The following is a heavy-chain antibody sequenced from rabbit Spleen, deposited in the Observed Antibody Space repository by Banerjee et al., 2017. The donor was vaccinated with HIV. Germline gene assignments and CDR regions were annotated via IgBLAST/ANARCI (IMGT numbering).Heavy chain of an antibody. CDR1: GFSLNSGYD. CDR2: VGSGGFT. CDR3: ARGSAAMTMVITGFYLNL. J-gene: IGHJ4*01. D-gene: IGHD2-1*01. Sequence: EQPVESGGGLVQPEGSLTLTCKASGFSLNSGYDMCWVRQPLGKGLEWIACVGSGGFTYSATWATGRFTISKTSSTTVTLQMTSLTAADTATYFCARGSAAMTMVITGFYLNLWGQGTLVTVS. V-gene: IGHV1S45*01.